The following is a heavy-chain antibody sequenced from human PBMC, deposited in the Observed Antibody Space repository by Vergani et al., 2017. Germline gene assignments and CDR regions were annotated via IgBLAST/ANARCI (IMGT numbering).Heavy chain of an antibody. CDR3: ARVGRGSRGDYWFDP. V-gene: IGHV1-69*18. J-gene: IGHJ5*02. CDR1: GYTFTGYY. Sequence: QVQLVQSGAEVKKPGASVKVSCKASGYTFTGYYMHWVRQAPGQGLEWMGRIIPIFGTANYAQKFQGRVTITADESTSTAYMELSSLRSEDTAVYYCARVGRGSRGDYWFDPWGQGTLVTVSS. CDR2: IIPIFGTA. D-gene: IGHD3-10*01.